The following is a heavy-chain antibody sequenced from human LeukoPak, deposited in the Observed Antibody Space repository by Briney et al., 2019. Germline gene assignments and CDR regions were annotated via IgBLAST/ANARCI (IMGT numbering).Heavy chain of an antibody. J-gene: IGHJ4*02. Sequence: ASVKVSCKASGYTFTSYGISWVRQAPGQGLEWMGWISAYNGNTNYAQKLQGRVTMTTDTSTSTAYMELSSLRSEDTAVYYCARGPLARLRYFDWLLYWGQGTLVTVSS. D-gene: IGHD3-9*01. CDR2: ISAYNGNT. CDR1: GYTFTSYG. CDR3: ARGPLARLRYFDWLLY. V-gene: IGHV1-18*01.